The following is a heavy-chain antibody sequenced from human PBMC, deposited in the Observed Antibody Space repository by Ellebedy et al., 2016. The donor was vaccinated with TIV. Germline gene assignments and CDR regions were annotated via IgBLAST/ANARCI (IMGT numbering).Heavy chain of an antibody. V-gene: IGHV3-15*01. Sequence: GESLKISCAASGFTFSNAWMSWVRQAPGKGLEWVGRIKRKIDGETTEYAAPVKGRFTISRDDSKNTLYLQMNSLKTEDTAAYYCTTDRSGYPDYWGQGTLVTVSS. CDR2: IKRKIDGETT. D-gene: IGHD3-22*01. CDR3: TTDRSGYPDY. CDR1: GFTFSNAW. J-gene: IGHJ4*02.